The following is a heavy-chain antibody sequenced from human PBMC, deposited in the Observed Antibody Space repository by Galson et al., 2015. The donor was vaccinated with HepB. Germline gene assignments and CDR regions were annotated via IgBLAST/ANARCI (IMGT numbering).Heavy chain of an antibody. V-gene: IGHV6-1*01. Sequence: CAISGDSVSSNSAAWNWIRQSPSRGLEWLGRTHYRSKWYNDYAVSVESRMIIYPDTSKNQFSLQLNSVTPEDTAVYYCARGIIHMDVWGKGTAVTVSS. CDR2: THYRSKWYN. CDR1: GDSVSSNSAA. D-gene: IGHD1-14*01. J-gene: IGHJ6*03. CDR3: ARGIIHMDV.